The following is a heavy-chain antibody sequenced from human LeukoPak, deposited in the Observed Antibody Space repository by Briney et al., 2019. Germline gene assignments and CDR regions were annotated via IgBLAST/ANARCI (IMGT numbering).Heavy chain of an antibody. V-gene: IGHV3-7*01. CDR2: IKQDGSEK. CDR1: GFTFSSYW. J-gene: IGHJ4*02. D-gene: IGHD6-13*01. Sequence: GGSLRLSCAASGFTFSSYWMSWVRQTPGKGLEWVANIKQDGSEKYHVDSVKGRFTISRDNAKNSLYLQMNSLRAEDTAVYFCARGSWYGFYWGRGTLVTVSS. CDR3: ARGSWYGFY.